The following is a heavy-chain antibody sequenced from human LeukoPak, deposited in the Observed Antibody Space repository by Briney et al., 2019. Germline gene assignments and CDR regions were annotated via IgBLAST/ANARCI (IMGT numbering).Heavy chain of an antibody. V-gene: IGHV3-30*03. CDR2: ISYDGSNK. J-gene: IGHJ4*02. D-gene: IGHD3-9*01. CDR1: GFTFSSYG. Sequence: GGSLRLSCAASGFTFSSYGMHWVRQAPGKGLEWVAVISYDGSNKYYADSVKGRFTISRDNSKNTLYLQMNSLRAEDTAVYYCARDWRILTGADYWGQGTLVTVSS. CDR3: ARDWRILTGADY.